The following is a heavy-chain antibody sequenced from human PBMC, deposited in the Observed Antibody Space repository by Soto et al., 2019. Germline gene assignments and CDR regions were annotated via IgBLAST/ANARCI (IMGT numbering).Heavy chain of an antibody. CDR3: ARGRGAAADYFDF. Sequence: QVQLVESGGGLVKPGGSLRLSCADSGFTFSDYYMTWIRQAPGKGLEWVSYISSSTSHTTYADSVKGRFTISRDNAKNSLFLQMNSLRAEDTAVYYCARGRGAAADYFDFWGQGTLVTVSS. CDR2: ISSSTSHT. J-gene: IGHJ4*02. V-gene: IGHV3-11*05. CDR1: GFTFSDYY. D-gene: IGHD6-13*01.